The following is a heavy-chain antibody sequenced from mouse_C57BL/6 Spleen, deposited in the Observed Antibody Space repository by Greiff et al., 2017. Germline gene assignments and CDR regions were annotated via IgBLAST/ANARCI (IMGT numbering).Heavy chain of an antibody. J-gene: IGHJ2*01. D-gene: IGHD2-4*01. CDR3: ARNEGLRRGNYFDY. CDR2: IWSGGST. CDR1: GFSLTSYG. V-gene: IGHV2-2*01. Sequence: VQLQQSGPGLVQPSQSLSITFTVSGFSLTSYGVHWVRQSPGKGLEWLGVIWSGGSTDYNAAFISRLSISKDNSKSQVFFKMNSLQADDTAIYYCARNEGLRRGNYFDYWGQGTTLTVSS.